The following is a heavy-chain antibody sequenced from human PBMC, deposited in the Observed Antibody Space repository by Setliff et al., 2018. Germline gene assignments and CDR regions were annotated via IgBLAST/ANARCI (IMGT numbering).Heavy chain of an antibody. V-gene: IGHV1-2*02. Sequence: GASVKVSCKASGYTFTGYCMHWVRQAPGQGLEWMGWINPNSGGTNYAQKFQGRVTMTRDTSISTAYMELSRLRSDDTAVYYCARGIVTVVVPAAIPYWGYYGMDVWGQGTTVTVSS. D-gene: IGHD2-2*01. CDR1: GYTFTGYC. CDR3: ARGIVTVVVPAAIPYWGYYGMDV. J-gene: IGHJ6*02. CDR2: INPNSGGT.